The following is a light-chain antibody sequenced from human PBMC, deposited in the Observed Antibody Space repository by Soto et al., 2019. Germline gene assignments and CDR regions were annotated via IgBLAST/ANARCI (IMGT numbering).Light chain of an antibody. CDR1: SSDVGSYNL. Sequence: QSVLTQPASVSGSPGQSITISCTGTSSDVGSYNLVSWYQQHPGKAPKLMIYEVSKRPSGVSNRFSGSKSGNTASLTISGLQAEDEADYYCCSYAGSSILYGFGTGTKLTVL. CDR3: CSYAGSSILYG. J-gene: IGLJ1*01. V-gene: IGLV2-23*02. CDR2: EVS.